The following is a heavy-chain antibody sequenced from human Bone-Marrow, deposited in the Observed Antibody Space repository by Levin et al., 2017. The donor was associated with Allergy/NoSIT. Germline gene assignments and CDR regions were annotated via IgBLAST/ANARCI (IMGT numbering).Heavy chain of an antibody. Sequence: GESLKISCAASGFSLSDYYMAWIRQAPGKGLEWVAYISFRSATINYADSVKGRFTITRDNAKNSLYLQMNSLRAEDTVVYYCARDGQPQTYSDGWLYYFANWGQGTLVTVSS. D-gene: IGHD5-24*01. CDR3: ARDGQPQTYSDGWLYYFAN. J-gene: IGHJ4*02. CDR1: GFSLSDYY. CDR2: ISFRSATI. V-gene: IGHV3-11*01.